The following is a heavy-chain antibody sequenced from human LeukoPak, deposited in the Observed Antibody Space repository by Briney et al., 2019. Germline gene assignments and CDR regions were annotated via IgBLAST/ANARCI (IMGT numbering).Heavy chain of an antibody. CDR3: ASRISVGAPPTYYFDY. Sequence: PSETLSLTCTVSGVSISSSNWWSCVRQPPGKGLEWIGEIYHSGSTNYNPSLKSRVTISVDKSKNQFSLKLSSVTAADTAVYYCASRISVGAPPTYYFDYWGQGTLVTVSS. D-gene: IGHD1-26*01. V-gene: IGHV4-4*02. J-gene: IGHJ4*02. CDR1: GVSISSSNW. CDR2: IYHSGST.